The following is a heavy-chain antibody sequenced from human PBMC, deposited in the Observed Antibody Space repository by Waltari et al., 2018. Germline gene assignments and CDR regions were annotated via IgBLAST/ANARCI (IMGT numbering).Heavy chain of an antibody. CDR3: AREGGCSSTACSNLNWFDP. J-gene: IGHJ5*02. CDR2: IIPIFGTA. CDR1: GGTFSSHA. V-gene: IGHV1-69*01. D-gene: IGHD2-2*01. Sequence: QVQLVQSGAEVKKPGSSVKVSCKASGGTFSSHAISWVRQAPGQGLEWMGGIIPIFGTANYAQKFQGRVTITADESTSTAYMELSSLRSEDTAVYYCAREGGCSSTACSNLNWFDPWGQGTLVTVSS.